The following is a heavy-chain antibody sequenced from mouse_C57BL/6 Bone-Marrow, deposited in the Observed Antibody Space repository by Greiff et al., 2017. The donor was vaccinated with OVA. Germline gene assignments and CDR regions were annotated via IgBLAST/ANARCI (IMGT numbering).Heavy chain of an antibody. CDR2: IDPSDSST. V-gene: IGHV1-59*01. J-gene: IGHJ4*01. CDR1: GYTFTSYW. D-gene: IGHD2-3*01. Sequence: QVQLQQPGAELVRPGTSVKLSCKASGYTFTSYWMHWVKQRPGQGLEWIGVIDPSDSSTNYNQKFKGKATLTVDTSSSTAYMQLSSLTSEYSSVYYCAKDDGYYFYYAMDYWGQGTSVTVSS. CDR3: AKDDGYYFYYAMDY.